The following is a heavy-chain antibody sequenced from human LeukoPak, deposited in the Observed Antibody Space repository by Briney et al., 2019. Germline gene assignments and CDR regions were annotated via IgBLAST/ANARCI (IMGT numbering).Heavy chain of an antibody. V-gene: IGHV4-59*12. CDR3: ARTVTIFGVVIPHFDY. J-gene: IGHJ4*02. D-gene: IGHD3-3*01. Sequence: SETLSLTCTVPGGSISSYYWSWIRQPPGKGLEWIGYFYHSGRTYYNPSLKSRVTISVDKSKNQVSLRLNSMTAADTAVYYCARTVTIFGVVIPHFDYWGQGTLVTVSS. CDR1: GGSISSYY. CDR2: FYHSGRT.